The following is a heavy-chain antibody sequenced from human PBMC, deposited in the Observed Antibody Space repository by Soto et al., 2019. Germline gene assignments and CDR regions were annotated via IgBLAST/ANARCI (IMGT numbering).Heavy chain of an antibody. CDR3: ARVSLYCGGDCYDY. Sequence: PGGSLRLSCAASGFTFSSYWMHWVRQAPGKGLVWVSRINSDGSSTSYADSVKGRFTISRDNAKNTLYLQMNSLRVEDTAVYYCARVSLYCGGDCYDYWGQGTLVTVSS. CDR1: GFTFSSYW. J-gene: IGHJ4*02. V-gene: IGHV3-74*01. CDR2: INSDGSST. D-gene: IGHD2-21*02.